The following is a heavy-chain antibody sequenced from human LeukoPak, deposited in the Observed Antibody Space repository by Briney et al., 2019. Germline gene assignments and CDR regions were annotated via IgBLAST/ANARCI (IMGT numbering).Heavy chain of an antibody. V-gene: IGHV1-69*05. CDR1: GGTFSSYA. D-gene: IGHD6-6*01. CDR2: IIPIFGTA. CDR3: ASEWYSSPSRYYYFDY. J-gene: IGHJ4*02. Sequence: SVKVSCKASGGTFSSYAISWVRQAPGQGLEWMGGIIPIFGTANYAQKFQGRVTITTDESTSTAYMELSSLRSEDTAVYYCASEWYSSPSRYYYFDYWGQGTLVTVSS.